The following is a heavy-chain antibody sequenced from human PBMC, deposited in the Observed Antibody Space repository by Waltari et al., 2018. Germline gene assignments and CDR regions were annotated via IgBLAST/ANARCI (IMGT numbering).Heavy chain of an antibody. CDR1: NGSFSDYF. J-gene: IGHJ6*02. CDR3: SRGPRITFQTGGWHSPQYHGLDV. D-gene: IGHD6-19*01. Sequence: QVQLQQWGAGVLKPSETLSLRCAAHNGSFSDYFWAWIRQPPGRGLERMGEINDSAGTNYSRTLKGRVTISLDTSRNQFSLKLQSVTVADTALYFCSRGPRITFQTGGWHSPQYHGLDVWGQGTMVVVSS. V-gene: IGHV4-34*01. CDR2: INDSAGT.